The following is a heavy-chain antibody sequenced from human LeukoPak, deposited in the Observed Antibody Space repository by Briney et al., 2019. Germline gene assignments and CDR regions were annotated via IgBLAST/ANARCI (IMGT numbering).Heavy chain of an antibody. CDR1: GGSISSGSYY. D-gene: IGHD5-18*01. J-gene: IGHJ6*03. V-gene: IGHV4-61*02. CDR2: IYTSGST. CDR3: ARSQRWEVAMVYYYYYMDV. Sequence: SETLSLTCTVSGGSISSGSYYWSWIRQPAGKGLEWIGRIYTSGSTNYNPSLKSRVTISVDTSKNQFSLKLSSVTAADTAVYYCARSQRWEVAMVYYYYYMDVWAKGPRSPSP.